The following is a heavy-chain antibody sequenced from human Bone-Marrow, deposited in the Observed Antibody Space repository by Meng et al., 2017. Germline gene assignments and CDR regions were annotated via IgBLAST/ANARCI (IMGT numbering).Heavy chain of an antibody. D-gene: IGHD2-15*01. V-gene: IGHV3-20*04. J-gene: IGHJ4*02. CDR3: AREDCSGGKCDSGADY. CDR1: GFTIDNYA. CDR2: SNWNGVTT. Sequence: GGSLRLSCTASGFTIDNYAMSWVRQPPGKGLEWVSVSNWNGVTTSYVDSVKGRFTISRDNTKNSLYLQMSSLRAEDTAFYYCAREDCSGGKCDSGADYWGQGTLVTVSS.